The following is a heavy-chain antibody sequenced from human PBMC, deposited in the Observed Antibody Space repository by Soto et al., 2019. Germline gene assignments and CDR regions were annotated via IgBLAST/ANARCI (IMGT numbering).Heavy chain of an antibody. CDR2: IYSGGST. CDR3: ARDKYFGSESTDY. CDR1: GFTVSSNY. D-gene: IGHD3-10*01. J-gene: IGHJ4*02. V-gene: IGHV3-53*01. Sequence: PGGSLRLSCAASGFTVSSNYMSWVRQAPGKGLEWVSVIYSGGSTYYADSVKGRFTISRDNSKNTLYLQMNSLRAEDTAVYYCARDKYFGSESTDYWGQGTLVTVSS.